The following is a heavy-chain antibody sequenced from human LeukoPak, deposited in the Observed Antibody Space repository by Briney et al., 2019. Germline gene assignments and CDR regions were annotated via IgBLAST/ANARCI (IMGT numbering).Heavy chain of an antibody. CDR3: ARVRGHYSLQGDFDY. Sequence: ASVKVSCKASGGTFSSYAISWVRQAPGQGLEWMGGIIPIFGTANYAQKFQGRVTITADKSTSTAYMELSSLRSEDTAVYYCARVRGHYSLQGDFDYWGQGTLVTVSS. V-gene: IGHV1-69*06. J-gene: IGHJ4*02. CDR1: GGTFSSYA. CDR2: IIPIFGTA. D-gene: IGHD2-15*01.